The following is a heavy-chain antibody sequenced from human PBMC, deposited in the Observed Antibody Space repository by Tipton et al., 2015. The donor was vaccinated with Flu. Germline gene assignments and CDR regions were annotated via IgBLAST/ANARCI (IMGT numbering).Heavy chain of an antibody. CDR1: GDSITIGYS. CDR2: TFHSGGT. D-gene: IGHD2-2*01. J-gene: IGHJ3*02. CDR3: ARVAPFEYANILAEAFDI. Sequence: TLSLTCAVSGDSITIGYSWNWIRQPPGGGLEWIGSTFHSGGTFRNPSLKSRVSISVDTSKNQVSLKLSSVTAADTAVYFCARVAPFEYANILAEAFDIWGLGTMVTVSS. V-gene: IGHV4-38-2*01.